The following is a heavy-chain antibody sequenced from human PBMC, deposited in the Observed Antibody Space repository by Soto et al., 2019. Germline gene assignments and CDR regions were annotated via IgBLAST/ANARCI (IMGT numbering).Heavy chain of an antibody. J-gene: IGHJ3*02. CDR1: GGTFSSYA. D-gene: IGHD2-21*01. CDR3: ARNAEIATDDAFDI. V-gene: IGHV1-69*13. Sequence: ASVKVSCKASGGTFSSYAISWVRQAPGQGLEWMGGIIPIFGTANYAQKFQGRVTITADESTSTAYMELSSLRSEDTAVYYCARNAEIATDDAFDIWGQGTMVTVSS. CDR2: IIPIFGTA.